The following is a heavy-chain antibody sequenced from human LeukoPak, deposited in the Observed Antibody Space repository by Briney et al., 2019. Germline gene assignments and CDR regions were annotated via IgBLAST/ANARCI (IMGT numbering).Heavy chain of an antibody. Sequence: KPSGTLSLTCTVSGGSISSGGYYWSWVRQRPGKGLEWIGHIFHSGSTYYNPSLQSQTIISIDTSKNQFSLNLNSVTAADTAVYYCARVLTIGGMRFDSWGQGTLVTVSS. CDR2: IFHSGST. D-gene: IGHD3-10*01. J-gene: IGHJ4*02. CDR1: GGSISSGGYY. CDR3: ARVLTIGGMRFDS. V-gene: IGHV4-31*01.